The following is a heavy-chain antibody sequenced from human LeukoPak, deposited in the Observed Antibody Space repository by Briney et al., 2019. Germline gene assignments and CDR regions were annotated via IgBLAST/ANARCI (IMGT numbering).Heavy chain of an antibody. CDR3: ARVPSSGSYYFYYYYYMDV. D-gene: IGHD3-10*01. CDR1: GFTFSSYE. CDR2: ISSSSSTI. V-gene: IGHV3-48*03. Sequence: GGSLRLSCAASGFTFSSYEMNWVRQAPGKGLEWVSYISSSSSTIYYADSVKGRSTISRDNAKNSLYLQMNSLRAEDTAVYYCARVPSSGSYYFYYYYYMDVWGKGTTVTISS. J-gene: IGHJ6*03.